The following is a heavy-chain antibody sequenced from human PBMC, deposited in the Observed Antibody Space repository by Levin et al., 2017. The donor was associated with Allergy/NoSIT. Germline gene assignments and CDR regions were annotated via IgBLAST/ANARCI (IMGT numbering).Heavy chain of an antibody. J-gene: IGHJ4*02. Sequence: PGESLKISCRGSGFTFTTYWIAWVRQTPGKGLEWMGIIYPGDSDPRYSPSFEGQVTISADKFISTAYLQWSSLKASDSAIDYCARQTSGWYHFDYWGQGTLVTVSS. V-gene: IGHV5-51*01. CDR1: GFTFTTYW. CDR2: IYPGDSDP. CDR3: ARQTSGWYHFDY. D-gene: IGHD6-19*01.